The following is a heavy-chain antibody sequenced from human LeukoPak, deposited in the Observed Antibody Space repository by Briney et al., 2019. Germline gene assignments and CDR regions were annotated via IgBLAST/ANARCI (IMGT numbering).Heavy chain of an antibody. Sequence: GGSLRLSCTASGFTFGDYAMSWVRQAPGKGLEWVGFIRSKAYGGTTEYAASVKGRFTISRDDSKSIAYLQMNSLKTEDTAVYYCTTPGSYYLGDYFDYWGQGTLVTVSS. CDR2: IRSKAYGGTT. V-gene: IGHV3-49*04. D-gene: IGHD1-26*01. CDR3: TTPGSYYLGDYFDY. J-gene: IGHJ4*02. CDR1: GFTFGDYA.